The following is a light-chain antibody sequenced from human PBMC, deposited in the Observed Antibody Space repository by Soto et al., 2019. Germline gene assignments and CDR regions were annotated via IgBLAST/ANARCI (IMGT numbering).Light chain of an antibody. V-gene: IGKV1-39*01. CDR2: GAS. Sequence: DIQMTQSPFSLSASVGDRVTITCRASQSISSYLNWYQLKPGKAPKLLIYGASNLQSGVPSRFSGSGSGTDFTLTISSLQPEDFATYYCQQSYSTPWTFGQGTKVEIK. CDR3: QQSYSTPWT. CDR1: QSISSY. J-gene: IGKJ1*01.